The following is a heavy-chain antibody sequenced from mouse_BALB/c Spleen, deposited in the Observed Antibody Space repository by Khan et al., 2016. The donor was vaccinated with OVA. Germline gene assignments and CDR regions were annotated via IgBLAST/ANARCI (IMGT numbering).Heavy chain of an antibody. J-gene: IGHJ2*01. CDR2: ISYSGST. CDR1: GYSITSDYA. V-gene: IGHV3-2*02. Sequence: DVQLQESGPGLVKPSQSLSLTCTVTGYSITSDYAWNWIRQFPGNKLEWMCYISYSGSTIYNPSLKSRISITRDTSKNQFFLQLNSVTTEDTATYYCARSIMANWGQGTTLTVSS. CDR3: ARSIMAN.